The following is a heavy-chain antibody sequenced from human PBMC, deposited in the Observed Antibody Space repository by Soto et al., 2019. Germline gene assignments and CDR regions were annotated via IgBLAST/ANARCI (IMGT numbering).Heavy chain of an antibody. Sequence: GGSLRLSCAASGFTFSSYSMNWVRQAPGKGLEWVSSISSSSSYIYYADSVKDRFTISRDNAKNSLYLQMNSLRAEDTAVYYCATRILSIAAREYPGGFYGMDVWGQGTTVTVSS. D-gene: IGHD6-6*01. V-gene: IGHV3-21*01. J-gene: IGHJ6*02. CDR1: GFTFSSYS. CDR3: ATRILSIAAREYPGGFYGMDV. CDR2: ISSSSSYI.